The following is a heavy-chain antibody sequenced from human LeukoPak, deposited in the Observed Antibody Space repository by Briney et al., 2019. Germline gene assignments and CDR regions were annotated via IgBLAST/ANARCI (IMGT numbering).Heavy chain of an antibody. CDR3: AREGVGYCGGDCYRFDY. CDR2: IIPIFGTA. CDR1: GYTFTSYG. V-gene: IGHV1-69*13. D-gene: IGHD2-21*01. Sequence: ASVKVSFKASGYTFTSYGISWVRQAPGQGLEWMGGIIPIFGTANYAQKFQGRVTITADESTSTAYMELSSLRSEDTAVYYCAREGVGYCGGDCYRFDYWGQGTLVTVSS. J-gene: IGHJ4*02.